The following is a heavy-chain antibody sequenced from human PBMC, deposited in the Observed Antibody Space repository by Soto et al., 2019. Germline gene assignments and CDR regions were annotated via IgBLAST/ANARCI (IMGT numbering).Heavy chain of an antibody. CDR3: ARVWGGGVDF. Sequence: QVQLQESGPGLVKPSETLYLTCTVSGGSIRSYYWSWIRQPPGKGLEWIAYIYYSGSTNYNPSLQIRVTISVDTSKNQFSLNLSAVTAAETAVYYCARVWGGGVDFWGQGTMVTVSS. J-gene: IGHJ3*01. CDR1: GGSIRSYY. D-gene: IGHD2-21*01. CDR2: IYYSGST. V-gene: IGHV4-59*01.